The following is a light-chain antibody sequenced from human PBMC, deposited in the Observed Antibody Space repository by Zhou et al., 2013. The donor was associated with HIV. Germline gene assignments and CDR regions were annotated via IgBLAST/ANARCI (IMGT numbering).Light chain of an antibody. CDR1: QSISSY. Sequence: DIQMTQSPSSLSASVGDRVTITCRASQSISSYLNWYQQKPGKAPKLLIYAASSLQSGVPSRFSGSGSGTDFTLTISRLQPEDFATYYCLQHNSYPLTFGGGTKVEIK. V-gene: IGKV1-39*01. CDR3: LQHNSYPLT. J-gene: IGKJ4*01. CDR2: AAS.